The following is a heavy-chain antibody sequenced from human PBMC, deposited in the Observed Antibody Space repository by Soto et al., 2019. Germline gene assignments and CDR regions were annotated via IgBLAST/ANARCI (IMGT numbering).Heavy chain of an antibody. D-gene: IGHD3-3*01. CDR3: ARDVTIFGVVFHGDYGMDV. J-gene: IGHJ6*02. V-gene: IGHV1-46*01. CDR1: GYTFTSYY. CDR2: INPSGGST. Sequence: ASVEVSCKASGYTFTSYYMHWVRRAPGQGLEWMGIINPSGGSTSCAQKFQGRVTMTRDTSTSTVYMELSSLRSEDTAVYYCARDVTIFGVVFHGDYGMDVWGQGTTVTVS.